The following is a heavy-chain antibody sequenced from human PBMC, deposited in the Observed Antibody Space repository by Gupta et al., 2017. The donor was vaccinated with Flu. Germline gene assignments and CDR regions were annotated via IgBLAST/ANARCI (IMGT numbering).Heavy chain of an antibody. CDR3: ARFGGTDRSRSGFFLD. J-gene: IGHJ4*02. CDR1: AYY. V-gene: IGHV4-34*01. CDR2: ISPSGTT. D-gene: IGHD3-16*01. Sequence: AYYWGWIRQTPGKGLEWIGEISPSGTTKYNPSRERRVSISVDTSNSQVSLRLTSLTEAETAVYYCARFGGTDRSRSGFFLDWGQGTLVTVAS.